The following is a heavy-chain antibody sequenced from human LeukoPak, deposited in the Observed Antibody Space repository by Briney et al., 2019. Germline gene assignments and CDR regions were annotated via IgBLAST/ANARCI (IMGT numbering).Heavy chain of an antibody. V-gene: IGHV4-30-4*01. J-gene: IGHJ4*02. Sequence: SQTLSLTCTVSGGSISSGDYYWSWIRQPPGKGLEWIGYIYYSGSSYYNPSLKSRVTISVDTSKNQFSLKLSSVTAADTAVYYCARALSPYDYGDLRFDYWGQGTLVTVSS. CDR2: IYYSGSS. D-gene: IGHD4-17*01. CDR1: GGSISSGDYY. CDR3: ARALSPYDYGDLRFDY.